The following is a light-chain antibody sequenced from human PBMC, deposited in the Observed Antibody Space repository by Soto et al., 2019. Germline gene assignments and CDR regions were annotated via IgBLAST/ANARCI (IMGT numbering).Light chain of an antibody. CDR2: GAS. CDR1: QSVSAGH. J-gene: IGKJ5*01. CDR3: QQYNNWPPIT. Sequence: EIVLTQSPGTLSLSPGERATLSCSAIQSVSAGHLAWYQQKPGQAPRLLIYGASSRATGIPDRFSGSGSGTDFTLTISRLEPEDFAVYFCQQYNNWPPITFGQGTRLEIK. V-gene: IGKV3-20*01.